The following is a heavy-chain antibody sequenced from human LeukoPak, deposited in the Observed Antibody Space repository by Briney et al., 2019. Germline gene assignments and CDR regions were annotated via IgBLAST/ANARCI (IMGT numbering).Heavy chain of an antibody. V-gene: IGHV3-7*01. J-gene: IGHJ4*02. CDR2: INQDGSEK. CDR3: AAPYYDYWSSYSGY. D-gene: IGHD3-3*01. CDR1: GLTLSNHW. Sequence: GGSLRLSCAASGLTLSNHWMSWVRQAPGKGLERVTNINQDGSEKQYVDSVRGRFTISRDNAKNSLYLQMNSLRAEDTAVYYCAAPYYDYWSSYSGYWGQGTLVTVSS.